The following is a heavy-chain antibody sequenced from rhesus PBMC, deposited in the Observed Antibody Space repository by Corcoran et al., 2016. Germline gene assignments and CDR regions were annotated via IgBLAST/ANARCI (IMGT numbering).Heavy chain of an antibody. CDR3: ARYPRDCSSTYCSSGGIDY. CDR1: GGSISGYW. CDR2: INGNSGTT. D-gene: IGHD2-15*01. Sequence: QVQLQQWGEGLVKPSETLSLTCAVYGGSISGYWWSWIRQPPGKGLEWIGEINGNSGTTNYTPSLKSRVTISKDASKNQFSLKLSSVTASDTAVYYCARYPRDCSSTYCSSGGIDYWGQGVLVTVSS. V-gene: IGHV4-80*01. J-gene: IGHJ4*01.